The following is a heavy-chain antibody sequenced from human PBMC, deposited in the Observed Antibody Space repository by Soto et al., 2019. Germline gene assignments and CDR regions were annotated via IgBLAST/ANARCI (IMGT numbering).Heavy chain of an antibody. Sequence: ASVKGSCKASGYTLTRHHMHWGRQAPGQGREWVGWVNPNTGGTNYAQKFQGRVTMTRDTSISTAYMELSRLRSDDTAVYYCARDDSDDYYDSRGSSVGRRNWFDPWGQGTLVTVSS. D-gene: IGHD3-22*01. J-gene: IGHJ5*02. CDR1: GYTLTRHH. CDR2: VNPNTGGT. CDR3: ARDDSDDYYDSRGSSVGRRNWFDP. V-gene: IGHV1-2*02.